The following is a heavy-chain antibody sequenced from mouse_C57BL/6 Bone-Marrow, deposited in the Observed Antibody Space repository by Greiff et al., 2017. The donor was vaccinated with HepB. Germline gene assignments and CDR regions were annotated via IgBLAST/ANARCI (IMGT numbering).Heavy chain of an antibody. J-gene: IGHJ4*01. D-gene: IGHD1-2*01. CDR1: GYTFTDYN. CDR3: ASLYDGLAMDY. V-gene: IGHV1-22*01. Sequence: EVKLMESGPELVKPGASVKMSCKASGYTFTDYNMHWVKQSHGKSLEWIGYINPNNGGTSYNQKFKGKATLTVNKSSSTAYMELRSLTSEDSAVYYCASLYDGLAMDYWGQGTSVTVSS. CDR2: INPNNGGT.